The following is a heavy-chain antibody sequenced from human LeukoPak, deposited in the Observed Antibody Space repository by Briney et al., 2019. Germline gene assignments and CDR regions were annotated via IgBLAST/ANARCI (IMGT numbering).Heavy chain of an antibody. CDR1: GYSISSGYY. Sequence: SETLSLTCAVSGYSISSGYYWGWIRQPPGKGLEWIGYIYYSGSTNYNPSLKSRVTISVDTSKNQFSLKLSSVTAADTAVYYCAREDRDYYGSGSYYGPFDYWGQGTLVTVSS. J-gene: IGHJ4*02. V-gene: IGHV4-61*01. CDR2: IYYSGST. CDR3: AREDRDYYGSGSYYGPFDY. D-gene: IGHD3-10*01.